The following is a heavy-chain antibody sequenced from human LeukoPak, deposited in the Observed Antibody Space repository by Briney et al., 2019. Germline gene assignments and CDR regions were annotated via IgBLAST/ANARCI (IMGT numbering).Heavy chain of an antibody. CDR2: FDPEDGET. Sequence: ASVKVSCKVSGYTLTELSIHWVRQAPGKGLEWMGGFDPEDGETIYAQKFQGRVTMTEDTSTDTAYMELSSLRSEDTAVYYCATTFQSVAQQYYFDYWGQGTLVTVSS. V-gene: IGHV1-24*01. CDR3: ATTFQSVAQQYYFDY. CDR1: GYTLTELS. D-gene: IGHD6-19*01. J-gene: IGHJ4*02.